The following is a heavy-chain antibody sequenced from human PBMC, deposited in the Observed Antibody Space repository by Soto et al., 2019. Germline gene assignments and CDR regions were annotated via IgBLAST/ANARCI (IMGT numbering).Heavy chain of an antibody. D-gene: IGHD6-19*01. Sequence: SETLSLTCTVSGVSISSSSYYWGWIRQPPGKGLEWIGSIYYSGSTYYNPSLKSRVTISVDTSKNQFSLKLSSVTAADTAVYYCARGSIAVAGTKGWFDPWGQGTLVTVSS. CDR2: IYYSGST. CDR1: GVSISSSSYY. CDR3: ARGSIAVAGTKGWFDP. V-gene: IGHV4-39*01. J-gene: IGHJ5*02.